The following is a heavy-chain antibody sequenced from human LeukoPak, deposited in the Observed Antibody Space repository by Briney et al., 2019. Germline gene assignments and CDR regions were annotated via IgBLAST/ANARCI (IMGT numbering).Heavy chain of an antibody. CDR2: ISSSGSTI. D-gene: IGHD3-10*02. Sequence: GGTLRLSCAASGFTFSSYEMNWVRQAPGKGLEWVSYISSSGSTIYYADSVKGRFTISRDNAKNSLYLQIDSLRAEDTAVYYCAELGITMIGGVWGKGTTVSISS. V-gene: IGHV3-48*03. CDR3: AELGITMIGGV. J-gene: IGHJ6*04. CDR1: GFTFSSYE.